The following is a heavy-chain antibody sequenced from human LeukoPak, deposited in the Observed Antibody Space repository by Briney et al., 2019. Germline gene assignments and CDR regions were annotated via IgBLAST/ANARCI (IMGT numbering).Heavy chain of an antibody. Sequence: GSSLRLSCAASGFDFNDYAMHWVRQAPGKGLEWVAVIAYNGNPTIYTDCVKGRFTISRDNSKNTLFLQMDSLTTGDTTVYYCARDPVGGIPDYLDLWGQGTLVTVSS. CDR2: IAYNGNPT. D-gene: IGHD3-10*01. CDR1: GFDFNDYA. CDR3: ARDPVGGIPDYLDL. V-gene: IGHV3-30*04. J-gene: IGHJ4*02.